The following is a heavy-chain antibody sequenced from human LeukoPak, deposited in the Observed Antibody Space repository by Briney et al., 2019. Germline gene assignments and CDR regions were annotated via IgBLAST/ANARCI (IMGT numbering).Heavy chain of an antibody. J-gene: IGHJ3*01. D-gene: IGHD6-19*01. Sequence: PSETLSLTCAVSEMSFSGYYLNWIRHSPGEGLEWIGEINYGGSTKYTPSLEGRGTILIDTSKNQFSLKLTSVTAADTAVYYCARGFPPGSGSRGSHAFDVWGQGTMVTVSS. CDR1: EMSFSGYY. CDR3: ARGFPPGSGSRGSHAFDV. V-gene: IGHV4-34*01. CDR2: INYGGST.